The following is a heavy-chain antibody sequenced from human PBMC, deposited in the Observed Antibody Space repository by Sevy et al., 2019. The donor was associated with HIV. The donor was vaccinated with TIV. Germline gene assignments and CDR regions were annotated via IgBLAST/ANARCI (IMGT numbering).Heavy chain of an antibody. Sequence: GGSLRLSCAASGFTFSNAWMSWVRQAPGKGLEWVGRIKSKTDGGTTDYAAPVKGRFTISRDDSKNTLYLQMNGLKTEDTAVYYCATAPGYYDSAPFDYWGPGTLVTVSS. CDR2: IKSKTDGGTT. V-gene: IGHV3-15*01. CDR3: ATAPGYYDSAPFDY. CDR1: GFTFSNAW. D-gene: IGHD3-22*01. J-gene: IGHJ4*02.